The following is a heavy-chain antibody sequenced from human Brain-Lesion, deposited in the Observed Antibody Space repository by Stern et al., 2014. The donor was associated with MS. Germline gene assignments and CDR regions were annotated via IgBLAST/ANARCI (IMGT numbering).Heavy chain of an antibody. V-gene: IGHV1-24*01. Sequence: QVQLVQSGAEVKQPGASVKVSCKVSGYTLTELSMHWVRQAPRKGLEWMGGFDPEDGETVYAQKFHGRVTMTEDTSTDTAYMELSSLRSEDTAVYYCATLSPGAGGNYYRHFDYWGQGTLVTVSS. D-gene: IGHD1-26*01. CDR3: ATLSPGAGGNYYRHFDY. CDR1: GYTLTELS. CDR2: FDPEDGET. J-gene: IGHJ4*02.